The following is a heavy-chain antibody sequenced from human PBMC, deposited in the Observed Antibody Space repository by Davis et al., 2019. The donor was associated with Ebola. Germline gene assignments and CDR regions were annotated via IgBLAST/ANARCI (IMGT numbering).Heavy chain of an antibody. J-gene: IGHJ6*02. CDR2: INHSGST. D-gene: IGHD2-8*01. CDR1: GGSFSGYY. V-gene: IGHV4-34*01. Sequence: SETLSLTCAVYGGSFSGYYWSWIRQPPGKGLEWIGEINHSGSTNYNPSLKSRVTISVDTPKNQFSLKLSSVTAADTAVYYCARDLGYCTNGVCPRGEGMDVWGQGTTVTVSS. CDR3: ARDLGYCTNGVCPRGEGMDV.